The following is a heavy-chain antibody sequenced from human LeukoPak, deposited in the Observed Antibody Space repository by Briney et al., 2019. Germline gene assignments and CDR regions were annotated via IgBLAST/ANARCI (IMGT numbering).Heavy chain of an antibody. J-gene: IGHJ4*02. V-gene: IGHV1-69*13. CDR3: ARDSRDYSSSWYY. CDR2: IIPIFGTA. CDR1: GGTFSSYA. Sequence: ASVKVSCKASGGTFSSYAISWVRQAPGQGLEWMGRIIPIFGTANYAQKFQGRVTITADESTSTAYMELSSLRSEDTAVYYCARDSRDYSSSWYYWGQGTLVTVSS. D-gene: IGHD6-13*01.